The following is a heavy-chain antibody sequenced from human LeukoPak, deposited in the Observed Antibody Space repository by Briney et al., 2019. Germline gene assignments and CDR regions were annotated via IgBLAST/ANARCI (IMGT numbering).Heavy chain of an antibody. CDR3: AKVRDYAWFDP. J-gene: IGHJ5*02. CDR1: GFTFSTYG. V-gene: IGHV3-30*02. CDR2: IFYDGSQK. D-gene: IGHD3-16*01. Sequence: GGSLRLSCAASGFTFSTYGMHWVRQAPGKGLEWVTFIFYDGSQKFYADSVKGRFTISRDSSQNTLYLHMNSLKAEDTAVYYCAKVRDYAWFDPWGQGTLVTVSS.